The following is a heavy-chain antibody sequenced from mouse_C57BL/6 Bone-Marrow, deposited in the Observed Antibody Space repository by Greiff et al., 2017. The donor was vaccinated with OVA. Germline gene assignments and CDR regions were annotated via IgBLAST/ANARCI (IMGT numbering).Heavy chain of an antibody. CDR3: ASSYGYGEYYVDY. V-gene: IGHV7-3*01. Sequence: EVKLMESGGGLVQPGGSLSLSCAASGFTFTDYYMSWVRQPPGKALEWLGFLRNKANGYTTEYSASVKGRFTISRNNSQSILYLQMNALRAEDSATYYCASSYGYGEYYVDYWGQGTTLTVSS. CDR1: GFTFTDYY. J-gene: IGHJ2*01. CDR2: LRNKANGYTT. D-gene: IGHD2-2*01.